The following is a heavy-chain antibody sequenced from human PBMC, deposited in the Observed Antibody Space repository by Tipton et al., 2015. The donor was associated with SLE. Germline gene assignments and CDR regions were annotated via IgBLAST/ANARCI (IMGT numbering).Heavy chain of an antibody. CDR2: IYYSGST. J-gene: IGHJ4*02. V-gene: IGHV4-61*08. Sequence: TLSLTCAVSGASISSDDYSWSWIRQPPGKGLEWIGYIYYSGSTNYSPSLVSRVTISVDTSKNQFSLMLSSVTAADTAVYYCARHVGGFWSGSSFDDWGQGTLFTVSS. CDR1: GASISSDDYS. D-gene: IGHD3-3*01. CDR3: ARHVGGFWSGSSFDD.